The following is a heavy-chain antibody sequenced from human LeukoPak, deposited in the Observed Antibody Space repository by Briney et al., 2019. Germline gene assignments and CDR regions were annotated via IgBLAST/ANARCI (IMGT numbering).Heavy chain of an antibody. V-gene: IGHV3-48*01. D-gene: IGHD6-19*01. J-gene: IGHJ6*03. CDR3: ARVRGSHLYHYYMDV. Sequence: SGGSLRLSCAAAGFTFSPYSMNWVRQAPGKGLEWISYISTSVSTIYYADSVEGRFTISRDNAKNSAYLQMNSLRADDTAVYYCARVRGSHLYHYYMDVWGKGTTVIVSS. CDR2: ISTSVSTI. CDR1: GFTFSPYS.